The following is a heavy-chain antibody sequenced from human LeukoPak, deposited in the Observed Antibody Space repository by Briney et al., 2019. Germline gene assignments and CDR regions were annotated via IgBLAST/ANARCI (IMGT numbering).Heavy chain of an antibody. CDR2: IKQDGSEK. CDR3: ARDGGGFEWLVLVYFDY. Sequence: SGGSLRLSCAASGFTFSSYWMSWVRQAPGKGLEWVANIKQDGSEKYYVDSVKGRFTISRDNAKNSLYLQMNSLRAEDTAVYYCARDGGGFEWLVLVYFDYWGQGTLVTVSS. V-gene: IGHV3-7*01. CDR1: GFTFSSYW. J-gene: IGHJ4*02. D-gene: IGHD6-19*01.